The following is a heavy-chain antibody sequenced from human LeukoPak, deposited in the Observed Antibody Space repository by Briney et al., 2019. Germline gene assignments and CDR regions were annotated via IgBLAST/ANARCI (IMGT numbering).Heavy chain of an antibody. CDR3: ARHTRKGAAEVMDF. Sequence: SETLSLTCTVSGGSISGYYWSWIRQPPGKGLEWIAYVHYSGNTNYNPSLKNRVTVPVDTSKTQFSLRLSSVTAADTAVYYCARHTRKGAAEVMDFWGQGTLVTVSS. CDR2: VHYSGNT. J-gene: IGHJ4*02. D-gene: IGHD6-25*01. V-gene: IGHV4-59*08. CDR1: GGSISGYY.